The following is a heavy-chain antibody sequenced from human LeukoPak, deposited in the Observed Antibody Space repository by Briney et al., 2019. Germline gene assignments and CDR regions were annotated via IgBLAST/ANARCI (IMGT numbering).Heavy chain of an antibody. J-gene: IGHJ3*02. V-gene: IGHV1-2*02. CDR3: ARAEGRVYDSSGYYFAFDI. CDR2: INPNSGGT. Sequence: ASVKVSCKASGGTFSNYAISWVRQAPGQGLEWMGWINPNSGGTNYAQKFQGRVTMTRDTSISTAYMELSRLRSDDTAVYYCARAEGRVYDSSGYYFAFDIWGQGTMVTVSS. D-gene: IGHD3-22*01. CDR1: GGTFSNYA.